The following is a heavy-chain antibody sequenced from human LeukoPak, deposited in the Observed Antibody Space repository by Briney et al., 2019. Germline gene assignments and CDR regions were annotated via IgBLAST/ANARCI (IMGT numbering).Heavy chain of an antibody. CDR3: ARHIAAAGFDY. Sequence: PGGSLRLSCAASGFTSSSYAMHWVRQAPGKGLEYVSAISSNGGSTYYANSVKGRFTISRDNSKNTLYLQMGSLRAEDMAVYYCARHIAAAGFDYWGQGTLVTVSS. CDR1: GFTSSSYA. CDR2: ISSNGGST. D-gene: IGHD6-13*01. V-gene: IGHV3-64*01. J-gene: IGHJ4*02.